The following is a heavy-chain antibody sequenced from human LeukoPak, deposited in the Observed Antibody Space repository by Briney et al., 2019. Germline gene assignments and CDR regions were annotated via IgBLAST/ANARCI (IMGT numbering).Heavy chain of an antibody. V-gene: IGHV3-7*01. CDR3: ARDRLLNWNRWFDP. CDR1: GFTFSSYW. CDR2: IKQDGSEK. Sequence: GGSLRLSCAASGFTFSSYWMSWVRQAPGKGLEWVANIKQDGSEKYYVDSVKGRFTISRDNAKNSLYLQMNSLRAEDTAVYYCARDRLLNWNRWFDPWGQGTLVTVSS. D-gene: IGHD1-20*01. J-gene: IGHJ5*02.